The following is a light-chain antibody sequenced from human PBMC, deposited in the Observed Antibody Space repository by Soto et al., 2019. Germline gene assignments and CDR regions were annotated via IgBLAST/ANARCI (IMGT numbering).Light chain of an antibody. CDR1: SSDIGVYNY. Sequence: QSALTQPASVSGSPGQSITNSCTGTSSDIGVYNYVSWYQQHPGKAPKLMIYDVTKRPSGVSNRFSGSKSGNTASLTISGLQTEDEADYYCTSYRGSGIFEVFGGGTKLTVL. CDR2: DVT. CDR3: TSYRGSGIFEV. V-gene: IGLV2-14*01. J-gene: IGLJ2*01.